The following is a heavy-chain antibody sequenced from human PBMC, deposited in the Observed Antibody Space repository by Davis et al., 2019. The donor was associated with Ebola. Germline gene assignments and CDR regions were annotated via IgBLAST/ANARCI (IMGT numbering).Heavy chain of an antibody. V-gene: IGHV3-30-3*01. CDR2: ISYDGSNK. Sequence: PGGSLRLSCAASGFTFSSYAMHWVRQAPGKGLEWVAVISYDGSNKYYADSVKGRFTISRDNSKNTLYLQMNSLRAEDTAVYYCARDSSGTTWATTVPDVWGQGTTVTVSS. D-gene: IGHD3-22*01. CDR1: GFTFSSYA. J-gene: IGHJ6*02. CDR3: ARDSSGTTWATTVPDV.